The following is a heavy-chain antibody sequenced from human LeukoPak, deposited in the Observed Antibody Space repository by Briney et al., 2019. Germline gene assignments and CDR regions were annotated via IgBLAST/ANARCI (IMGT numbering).Heavy chain of an antibody. V-gene: IGHV4-59*08. D-gene: IGHD2-21*01. CDR2: IYYSGST. CDR1: GGSISSYY. J-gene: IGHJ4*02. Sequence: SETLSLTCTVSGGSISSYYWSWIRQPPGKGLEWIGYIYYSGSTNYNPSLKRRVTISVDTSKNQFSLKLSSVTAADTAVYYCASGIAPALFDYWGQGTLVTVSS. CDR3: ASGIAPALFDY.